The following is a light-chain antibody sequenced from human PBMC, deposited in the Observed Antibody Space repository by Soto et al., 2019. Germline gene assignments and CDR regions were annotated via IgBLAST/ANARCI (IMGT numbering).Light chain of an antibody. CDR1: SSDVGSYNL. CDR2: EGS. CDR3: GSYPSSTTVV. V-gene: IGLV2-23*01. Sequence: QSVLTQPASVSGSPGQSITISCTGTSSDVGSYNLVSWYQQHPGKAPKLMIYEGSKRPSGVSNRFSGSKSGNTASLTISGLQAEDEADYYCGSYPSSTTVVFGGGTQLTVL. J-gene: IGLJ2*01.